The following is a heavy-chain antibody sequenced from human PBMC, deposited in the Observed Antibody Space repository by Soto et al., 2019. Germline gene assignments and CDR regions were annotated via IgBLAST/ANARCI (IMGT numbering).Heavy chain of an antibody. Sequence: GALRLSCAASVFTFTRYSMNWVRQAPGKGLEWVSSISSTTNYIYYGDSMKGRFTISRDNAKNSLYLEMNSLRAEDTAVYYCARQSEDLTSNFDYWGQGTLVTVYS. D-gene: IGHD7-27*01. CDR3: ARQSEDLTSNFDY. J-gene: IGHJ4*02. CDR2: ISSTTNYI. V-gene: IGHV3-21*06. CDR1: VFTFTRYS.